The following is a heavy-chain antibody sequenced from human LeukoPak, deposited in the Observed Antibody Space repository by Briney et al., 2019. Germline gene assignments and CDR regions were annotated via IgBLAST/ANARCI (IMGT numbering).Heavy chain of an antibody. CDR1: GFTFSTYS. CDR3: AAAVNTGRAEHY. J-gene: IGHJ4*02. V-gene: IGHV3-7*05. CDR2: IKQDGSEK. Sequence: GSLRLSCAASGFTFSTYSMNWVRQAPGKGLEWVANIKQDGSEKYYVDSVKGRFTISRDNAKNSLYLQMNSLRAEDTAVYYCAAAVNTGRAEHYWGQGTLVTVSS. D-gene: IGHD4-17*01.